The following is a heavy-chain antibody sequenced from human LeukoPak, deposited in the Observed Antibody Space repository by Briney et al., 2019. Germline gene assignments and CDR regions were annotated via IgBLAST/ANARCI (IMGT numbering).Heavy chain of an antibody. CDR1: GGSISSYY. CDR2: IYYSGST. Sequence: SETLSLTCTVSGGSISSYYWGWIRQPPGKGLEWIGYIYYSGSTNYNPSLKSRVTISVDTSKNQFSLKLSSVTAADTAVYYCARDRVYYDSSGYDYWGQGTLVTVSS. V-gene: IGHV4-59*01. D-gene: IGHD3-22*01. J-gene: IGHJ4*02. CDR3: ARDRVYYDSSGYDY.